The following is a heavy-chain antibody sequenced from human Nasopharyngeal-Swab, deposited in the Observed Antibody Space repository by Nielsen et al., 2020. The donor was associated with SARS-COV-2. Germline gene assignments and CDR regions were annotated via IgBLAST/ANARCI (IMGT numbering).Heavy chain of an antibody. D-gene: IGHD2-8*02. J-gene: IGHJ4*02. CDR3: ARDQAGGGVLGY. CDR2: IIPIFGTA. CDR1: GGTFSSYA. V-gene: IGHV1-69*13. Sequence: SVKVSCKASGGTFSSYAISWVRQAPGQGLEWMGGIIPIFGTANYAQKFQGRVTITADESTSTAYMELSSPRSEDTAVYYCARDQAGGGVLGYWGQGTLVTVSS.